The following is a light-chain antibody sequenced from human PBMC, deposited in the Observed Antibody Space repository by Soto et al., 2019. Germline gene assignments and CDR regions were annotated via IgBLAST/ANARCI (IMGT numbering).Light chain of an antibody. CDR1: QTISIW. CDR2: KAS. Sequence: DIQMTQSPSTLSGSVGDRVTITCRASQTISIWLAWYQQKPGKAPKLLIYKASTLKSGVPSRFSGSGSGTEFTLTISSLQPDDFATYYCQPYNSYSEAFGQGTKVDIK. V-gene: IGKV1-5*03. J-gene: IGKJ1*01. CDR3: QPYNSYSEA.